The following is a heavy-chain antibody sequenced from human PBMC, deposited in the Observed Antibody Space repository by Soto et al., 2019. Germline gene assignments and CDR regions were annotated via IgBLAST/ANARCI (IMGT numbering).Heavy chain of an antibody. Sequence: GGSLRLSCAASGFPFSGYYMSLIRQAPGKGLEWVSYISSSGSTIYYADSVRGRFTISRDNAKNSLYLQMNSLRAEDTAVYYCAREDDISGYYPNWGQGTLVTVSS. CDR1: GFPFSGYY. J-gene: IGHJ4*02. CDR2: ISSSGSTI. V-gene: IGHV3-11*01. D-gene: IGHD3-22*01. CDR3: AREDDISGYYPN.